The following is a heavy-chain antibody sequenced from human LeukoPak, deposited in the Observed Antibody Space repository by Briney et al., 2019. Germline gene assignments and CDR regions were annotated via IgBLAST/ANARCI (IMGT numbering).Heavy chain of an antibody. CDR2: ISSSSSTI. CDR1: GFTFSRYS. Sequence: PGGSLRLSCAASGFTFSRYSMNWVRQAPGKGLEWVSYISSSSSTIYYADSVKGRFTISRDNANNSLYLQMNSLRAEDTAVYYCARLRWYRESSDAFDIWGQGTMVTVSS. J-gene: IGHJ3*02. D-gene: IGHD4-23*01. V-gene: IGHV3-48*01. CDR3: ARLRWYRESSDAFDI.